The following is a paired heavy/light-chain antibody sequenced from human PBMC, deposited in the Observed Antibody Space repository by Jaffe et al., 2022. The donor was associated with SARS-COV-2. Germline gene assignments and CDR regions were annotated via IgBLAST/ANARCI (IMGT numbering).Light chain of an antibody. CDR3: QVWDSSTYV. CDR1: NIGSKN. CDR2: RDS. Sequence: SYELTQPLSVSVALGQTARITCGGNNIGSKNVHWYQQKPGQAPVLVIYRDSNRPSGIPERFSGSNSGNTATLTISRAQAGDEADYYCQVWDSSTYVFGTGTKVTVL. V-gene: IGLV3-9*01. J-gene: IGLJ1*01.
Heavy chain of an antibody. J-gene: IGHJ6*02. D-gene: IGHD3-9*01. CDR1: GFTFSSYG. Sequence: QVQLVESGGGVVQPGRSLRLSCAASGFTFSSYGMHWVRQAPGKGLEWVAVISYDGSNKYYADSVKGRFTISRDNSKNTLYLQMNSLRAEDTAVYYCAKDLTYDILTGYYPREAGGMDVWGQGTTVTVSS. CDR2: ISYDGSNK. V-gene: IGHV3-30*18. CDR3: AKDLTYDILTGYYPREAGGMDV.